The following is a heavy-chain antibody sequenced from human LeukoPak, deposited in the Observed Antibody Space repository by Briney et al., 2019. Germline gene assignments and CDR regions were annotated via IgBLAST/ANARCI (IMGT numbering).Heavy chain of an antibody. D-gene: IGHD4-23*01. Sequence: PGGSLRLSCAASGFTFSSYWMSWVRQAPGKGLEWVANIKQDGSEKYYVDSVKGRFTISRDNSKNTLYLQMNSLRAEDTAVYYCAKDRTTVVTSAFDYWGQGTLVTVSS. CDR3: AKDRTTVVTSAFDY. CDR2: IKQDGSEK. V-gene: IGHV3-7*03. CDR1: GFTFSSYW. J-gene: IGHJ4*02.